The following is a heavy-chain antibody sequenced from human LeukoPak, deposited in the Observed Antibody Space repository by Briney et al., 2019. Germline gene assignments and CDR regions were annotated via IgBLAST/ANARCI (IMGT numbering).Heavy chain of an antibody. CDR1: GYTFIRYH. Sequence: ASVKVSCKASGYTFIRYHMHWVRQAPGQGLEWMGGIIPIFGTANYAQKFQGGVTITADESTSTAYMELSSLRSEDTAVYYCARDRQAYYDSSGYSGYDYWGQGTLVTVSS. D-gene: IGHD3-22*01. V-gene: IGHV1-69*13. CDR2: IIPIFGTA. CDR3: ARDRQAYYDSSGYSGYDY. J-gene: IGHJ4*02.